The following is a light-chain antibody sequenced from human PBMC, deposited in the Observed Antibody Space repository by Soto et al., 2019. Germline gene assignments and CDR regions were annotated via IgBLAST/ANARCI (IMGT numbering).Light chain of an antibody. V-gene: IGKV1-5*03. J-gene: IGKJ4*01. CDR1: QSISSC. CDR2: KEA. CDR3: QQYNSYSPRT. Sequence: DIQMTQSPSTLSASVGDRVTITCRASQSISSCLAWYQQKPGKAPKLLIYKEASLESGDPSRVSSSRSGTEFTLPISSRQADDVAGCYCQQYNSYSPRTFGGGTKVEIK.